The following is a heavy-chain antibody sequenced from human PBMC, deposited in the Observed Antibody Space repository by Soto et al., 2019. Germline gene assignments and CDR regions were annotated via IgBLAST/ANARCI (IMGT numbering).Heavy chain of an antibody. D-gene: IGHD2-8*01. J-gene: IGHJ4*02. CDR1: GGCISRWY. CDR3: ARVYAYYFDY. Sequence: SETLSLTCTVGGGCISRWYWNWLRQPPGKGLEWIGYIYYSGSTNYNPSLKSRVTISVDTSKNQFSLKLSSVTAADTAVYYCARVYAYYFDYWGQGTLVTVSS. CDR2: IYYSGST. V-gene: IGHV4-59*01.